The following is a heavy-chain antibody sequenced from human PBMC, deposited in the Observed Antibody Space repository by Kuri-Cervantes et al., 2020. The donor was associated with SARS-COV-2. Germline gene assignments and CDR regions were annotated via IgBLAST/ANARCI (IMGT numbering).Heavy chain of an antibody. CDR1: GYTLTELS. CDR3: ARDRAPVSAASPTYFGY. V-gene: IGHV1-24*01. CDR2: FDPEDGET. J-gene: IGHJ4*02. Sequence: ASVKVSCKVSGYTLTELSMHWVRQAPGKGLEWMGGFDPEDGETIYAQKFQGRVTITTDDSTTTAYMDLSGLRSDDTAVYYCARDRAPVSAASPTYFGYWSQGTLVTVSS. D-gene: IGHD6-13*01.